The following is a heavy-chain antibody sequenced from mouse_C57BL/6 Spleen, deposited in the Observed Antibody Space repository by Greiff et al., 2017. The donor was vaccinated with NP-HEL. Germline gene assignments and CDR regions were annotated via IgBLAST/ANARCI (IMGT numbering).Heavy chain of an antibody. J-gene: IGHJ3*01. CDR1: GFNIKDYY. Sequence: VQLKESGAELVKPGASVKLSCTASGFNIKDYYMHWVKQRTEQGLEWIGRIDPEDGETKYAPKFQGKATITADTSSNTAYLQLSSLTSEDTAVYYCALYDYDEGFAYWGQGTLVTVSA. CDR3: ALYDYDEGFAY. CDR2: IDPEDGET. V-gene: IGHV14-2*01. D-gene: IGHD2-4*01.